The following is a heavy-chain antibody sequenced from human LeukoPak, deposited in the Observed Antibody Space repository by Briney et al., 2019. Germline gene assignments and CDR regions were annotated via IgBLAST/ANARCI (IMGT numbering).Heavy chain of an antibody. CDR3: ASSLYDSSGYPNWFDP. Sequence: GGPLRLSCAASGFTFSSYGMHWVRQAPGKGLEWEAVIWYDGSNKYYADSVKGRFTISRDNSKNTLYLQMNSLRAEDTAVYYCASSLYDSSGYPNWFDPWGQGTLVTVSS. CDR1: GFTFSSYG. J-gene: IGHJ5*02. V-gene: IGHV3-33*01. D-gene: IGHD3-22*01. CDR2: IWYDGSNK.